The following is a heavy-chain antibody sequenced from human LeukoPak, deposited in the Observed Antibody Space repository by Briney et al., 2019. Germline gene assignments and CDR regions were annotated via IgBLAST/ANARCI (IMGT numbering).Heavy chain of an antibody. CDR3: ARAGGQQLGFRWFDP. D-gene: IGHD6-13*01. CDR1: GYTFTNYY. CDR2: INPSGGST. V-gene: IGHV1-46*01. J-gene: IGHJ5*02. Sequence: GASVTVSFTASGYTFTNYYMHWVRQAPGQGLEWMGIINPSGGSTSYAQKFQGRVTMTRDTSTSTVYMELSSLRSEDTAVYYCARAGGQQLGFRWFDPWGQGTLVTVSS.